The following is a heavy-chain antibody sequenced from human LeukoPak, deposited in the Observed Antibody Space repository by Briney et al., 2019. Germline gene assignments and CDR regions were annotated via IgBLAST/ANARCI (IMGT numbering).Heavy chain of an antibody. J-gene: IGHJ3*02. Sequence: GGSLRLSCAASGFTFSRYWMSWVRQAPGKGLEWVANIKEDGGEKFHVDSVKGRFTISRDNAKKSLYLQMNSLRAEDTAVYYCARDRYSSSWYELLAFDIWGQGTMVTVSS. CDR3: ARDRYSSSWYELLAFDI. CDR1: GFTFSRYW. CDR2: IKEDGGEK. D-gene: IGHD6-13*01. V-gene: IGHV3-7*01.